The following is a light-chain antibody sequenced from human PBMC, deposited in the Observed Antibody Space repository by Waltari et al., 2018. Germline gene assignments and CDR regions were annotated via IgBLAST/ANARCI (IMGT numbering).Light chain of an antibody. J-gene: IGKJ1*01. CDR3: QQYNDWPPGT. CDR1: QSIGRS. CDR2: RAP. Sequence: TVVTQSPATLSMSPGERATLSCRTSQSIGRSLAWYQQRPGQAPRLLIFRAPTRATGIPGRFSGSGSETEFTLTISSLQSEDIAVYYCQQYNDWPPGTFGQGTKVEI. V-gene: IGKV3-15*01.